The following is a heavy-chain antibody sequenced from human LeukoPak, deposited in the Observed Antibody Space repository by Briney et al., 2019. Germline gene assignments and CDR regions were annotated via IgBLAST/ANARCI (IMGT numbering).Heavy chain of an antibody. D-gene: IGHD3-10*01. J-gene: IGHJ6*02. V-gene: IGHV1-18*01. CDR2: ISAYNGNT. Sequence: GASVKVSCKASGYTFTSYGISWVRQAPGQGLEWMGWISAYNGNTNYAQKLQGRVTMTTDTSTSTAYMELRSLRSDDTAVYYCARDRTSYYGSGSYLQLYYYYYGMDAWGQGTTVTVSS. CDR3: ARDRTSYYGSGSYLQLYYYYYGMDA. CDR1: GYTFTSYG.